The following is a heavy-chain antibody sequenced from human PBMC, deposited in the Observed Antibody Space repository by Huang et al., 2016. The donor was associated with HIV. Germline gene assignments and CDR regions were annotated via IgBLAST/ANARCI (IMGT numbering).Heavy chain of an antibody. V-gene: IGHV1-3*01. Sequence: QVHLVQSGPEVKKPGASVKVSCKASGYNFTSRGLHWVCQAPGQGREWMGYITPGKRNTKHSPKFQDRVTLTRDISANTAYMQLSRLTSEDTAVYYCASGQRMRESDIVATIPVSWGQGALVTVSS. J-gene: IGHJ5*02. CDR2: ITPGKRNT. D-gene: IGHD5-12*01. CDR3: ASGQRMRESDIVATIPVS. CDR1: GYNFTSRG.